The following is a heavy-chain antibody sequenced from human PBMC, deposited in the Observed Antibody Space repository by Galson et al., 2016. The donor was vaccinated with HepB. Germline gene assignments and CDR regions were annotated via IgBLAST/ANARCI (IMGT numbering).Heavy chain of an antibody. Sequence: SLRLSCAASGFIVNNNYMNWVRQAPGKGLEWVSVIYSDGSTYYADSVKGRFTISGDNSKNMLYLQMNTLRAEDTAVYYCARAPYYYDSRGYTTGFDVWGQGTMVTVSS. J-gene: IGHJ3*01. V-gene: IGHV3-53*01. CDR1: GFIVNNNY. D-gene: IGHD3-22*01. CDR3: ARAPYYYDSRGYTTGFDV. CDR2: IYSDGST.